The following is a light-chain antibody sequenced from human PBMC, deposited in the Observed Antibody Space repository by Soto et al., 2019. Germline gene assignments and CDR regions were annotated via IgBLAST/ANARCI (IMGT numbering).Light chain of an antibody. Sequence: QSVLTQPASVSGSPGQSSTISCPGTSSDVGGYNHVSWYQQHPSKAPKLMIYEVSRRPSGVSTRFSGSKSGNTASLTISGLQAEDEADYYCTSYTSSSTLYVFGSGTKVTV. CDR3: TSYTSSSTLYV. CDR1: SSDVGGYNH. J-gene: IGLJ1*01. V-gene: IGLV2-14*01. CDR2: EVS.